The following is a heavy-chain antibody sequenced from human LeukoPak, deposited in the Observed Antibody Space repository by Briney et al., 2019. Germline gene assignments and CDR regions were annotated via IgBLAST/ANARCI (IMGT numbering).Heavy chain of an antibody. CDR1: GFTFSSYR. V-gene: IGHV3-21*01. Sequence: PGGSLRLSCAASGFTFSSYRMNWVRQAPGKGLEWVSSISSSSSYIYHADSVKGRFNISRDNSKNTLYLQMNSLRAEDTAVYYGARGGIAVGVYWGQGTLVTVSS. J-gene: IGHJ4*02. CDR2: ISSSSSYI. CDR3: ARGGIAVGVY. D-gene: IGHD6-19*01.